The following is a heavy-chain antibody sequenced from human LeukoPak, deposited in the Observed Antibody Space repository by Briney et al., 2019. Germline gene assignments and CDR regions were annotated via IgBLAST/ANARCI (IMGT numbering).Heavy chain of an antibody. V-gene: IGHV4-59*02. CDR2: IYYSGNT. D-gene: IGHD3-3*01. J-gene: IGHJ6*02. CDR1: GGSVSIYY. CDR3: ARASYDFWSGYPKRGGMDV. Sequence: SETLSLTCTVSGGSVSIYYWSWIRQPPGKGLEWIGYIYYSGNTNYNPSLKSRVTISVDTSKNQFSLKLRSVTAADTAVYYCARASYDFWSGYPKRGGMDVWGQGTTVTVSS.